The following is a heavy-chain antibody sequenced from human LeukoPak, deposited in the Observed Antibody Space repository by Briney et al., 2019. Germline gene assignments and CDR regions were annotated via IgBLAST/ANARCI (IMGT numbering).Heavy chain of an antibody. CDR3: AKDPYSGSFEYFQH. Sequence: GGSLRLSCAASGFTFSSYGMHWVRQAPGKGLEWVAVISHDGSKKYYADSVKGRFPISRDNSKNTLYLQMNSLRDEDTAVYYCAKDPYSGSFEYFQHWGQGTLVTVSS. J-gene: IGHJ1*01. CDR1: GFTFSSYG. D-gene: IGHD1-26*01. CDR2: ISHDGSKK. V-gene: IGHV3-30*18.